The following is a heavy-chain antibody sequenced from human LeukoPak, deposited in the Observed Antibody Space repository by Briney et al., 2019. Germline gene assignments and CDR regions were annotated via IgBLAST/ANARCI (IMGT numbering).Heavy chain of an antibody. J-gene: IGHJ4*02. V-gene: IGHV3-53*01. CDR1: GFTVNSNY. CDR3: ARESFRTFDY. CDR2: IYSGGNT. Sequence: GGSLRLSCAASGFTVNSNYMTWVRQAPGKGLEWVSVIYSGGNTYYADSVRGRFTISRDNAKSTLYLQMNSLRADDTAVYYCARESFRTFDYWGQGTLVTVSA. D-gene: IGHD1-14*01.